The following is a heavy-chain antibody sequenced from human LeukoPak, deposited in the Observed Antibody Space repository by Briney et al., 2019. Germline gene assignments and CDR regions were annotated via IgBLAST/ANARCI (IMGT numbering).Heavy chain of an antibody. V-gene: IGHV4-34*08. Sequence: SETLALTCAVYGGTLIGYDWGWIRQPPGKGLEWIGEINHSGSTNYGPSLKSRVTISIDTSRNQFSLKVNSVTAADTAVYYCAMVLYHSGRPGPWGQGTLVTVSP. J-gene: IGHJ5*02. D-gene: IGHD2/OR15-2a*01. CDR1: GGTLIGYD. CDR2: INHSGST. CDR3: AMVLYHSGRPGP.